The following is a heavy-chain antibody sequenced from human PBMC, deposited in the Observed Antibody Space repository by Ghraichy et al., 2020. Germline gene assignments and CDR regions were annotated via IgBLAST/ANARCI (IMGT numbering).Heavy chain of an antibody. Sequence: ETLSLTCAGSEFIFKNYAMSWVRQAPGKGLEWVSSISENGANRYYADSVKGRFTISRDNSKNTVYLQMDSLRVEDTAVYYCEKANGHSTGWWVDYFDYWGQGTLVTVSS. CDR1: EFIFKNYA. CDR2: ISENGANR. J-gene: IGHJ4*02. V-gene: IGHV3-23*01. D-gene: IGHD3-22*01. CDR3: EKANGHSTGWWVDYFDY.